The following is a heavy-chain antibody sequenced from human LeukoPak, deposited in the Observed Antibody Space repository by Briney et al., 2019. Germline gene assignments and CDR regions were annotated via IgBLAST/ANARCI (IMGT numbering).Heavy chain of an antibody. CDR1: GGSFSGYY. CDR2: IYYSGST. Sequence: SETLSLTCAVYGGSFSGYYWSWIRQPPGKGLEWIGYIYYSGSTNYNPSLKSRVTISVDTSKNQFSLKLSSVTAADTAVYYCARGTITILDYWGQGTLVTVSS. D-gene: IGHD3-9*01. J-gene: IGHJ4*02. CDR3: ARGTITILDY. V-gene: IGHV4-59*01.